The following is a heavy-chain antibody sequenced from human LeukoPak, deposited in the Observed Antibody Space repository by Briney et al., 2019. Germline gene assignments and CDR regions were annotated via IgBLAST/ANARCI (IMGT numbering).Heavy chain of an antibody. CDR1: GFTFSSYA. Sequence: GGSLRLSCAASGFTFSSYAMSWVRQAPGKGLEWVSSISSSSSYIYYADSVKGRFTISRDNAKNSLYLQMNSLRAEDTAVYYCAGKTAAGTTGNDYWGQGTLVTVSS. D-gene: IGHD1-1*01. CDR3: AGKTAAGTTGNDY. J-gene: IGHJ4*02. V-gene: IGHV3-21*01. CDR2: ISSSSSYI.